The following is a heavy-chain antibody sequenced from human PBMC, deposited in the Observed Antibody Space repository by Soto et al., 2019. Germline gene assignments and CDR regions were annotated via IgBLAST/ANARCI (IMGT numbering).Heavy chain of an antibody. Sequence: QVQLQESGPGLVKASETLSLSCTVSVYSISADYWNCIRQPAGKRLEWIWRVDASGNNNYNPSLKSRVTMSVDTSKNQFFLKVRSVTAADTAMYFCARDVGGSVVPHWFDPLGQGAIVTVSS. CDR1: VYSISADY. J-gene: IGHJ5*02. V-gene: IGHV4-4*07. D-gene: IGHD3-22*01. CDR3: ARDVGGSVVPHWFDP. CDR2: VDASGNN.